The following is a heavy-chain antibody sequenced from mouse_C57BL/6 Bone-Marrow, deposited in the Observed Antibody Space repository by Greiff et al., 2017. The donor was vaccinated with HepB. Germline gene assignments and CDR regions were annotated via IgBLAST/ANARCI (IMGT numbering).Heavy chain of an antibody. CDR2: VRSKSNNYAT. CDR1: GFSFNTYA. CDR3: ERQAMDSNYVYFDY. J-gene: IGHJ2*01. V-gene: IGHV10-1*01. D-gene: IGHD2-5*01. Sequence: EVQGVESGGGLVQPKGSLKLSCAASGFSFNTYAMNWVRQAPGKGLEWVARVRSKSNNYATYYADSVNDRFTISRDDSESVLYLHMNNLKTEDTAIYYCERQAMDSNYVYFDYWGQGTTLTVSS.